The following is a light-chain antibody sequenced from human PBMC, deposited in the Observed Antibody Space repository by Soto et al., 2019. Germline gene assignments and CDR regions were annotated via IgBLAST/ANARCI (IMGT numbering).Light chain of an antibody. CDR3: QQANSFPRT. J-gene: IGKJ1*01. Sequence: DIQMTQSPSSVSASVGDRVTITCRASQGISIWVAWYQQKPGKAPKLLIYAASSLQSGVPSRFSGSGSGPDFTLTISSLQPEDSATYFCQQANSFPRTFGQGTKVDIK. CDR2: AAS. V-gene: IGKV1-12*01. CDR1: QGISIW.